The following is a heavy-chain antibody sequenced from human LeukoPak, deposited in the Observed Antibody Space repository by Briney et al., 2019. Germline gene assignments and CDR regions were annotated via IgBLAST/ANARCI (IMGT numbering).Heavy chain of an antibody. V-gene: IGHV1-18*01. D-gene: IGHD2-21*02. CDR2: ISAYNGNT. CDR3: ARVRQYCGGDCYIEDAFDI. CDR1: GYTFTSYG. Sequence: ASVKVSCKASGYTFTSYGISWVRQAPGQGLEWMGWISAYNGNTNYAQKLQGRVTMTTDTSTSTAYMELRSLRSDDTAVYYCARVRQYCGGDCYIEDAFDIWAKGQWSPSLQ. J-gene: IGHJ3*02.